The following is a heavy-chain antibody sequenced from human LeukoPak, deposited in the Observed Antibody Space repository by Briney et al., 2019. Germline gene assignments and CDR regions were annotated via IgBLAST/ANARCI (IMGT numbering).Heavy chain of an antibody. Sequence: SETLSLTCAVYGGSFSGYYWSWIRQPPGKGLEWIGEINHSGSTNYNPSLKSRVTISVDTSKNQFSLKLSSVTAADTAVYYCARGWGGWRLKEKRMDVGGKGTTVTVSS. CDR1: GGSFSGYY. CDR3: ARGWGGWRLKEKRMDV. CDR2: INHSGST. D-gene: IGHD6-19*01. J-gene: IGHJ6*04. V-gene: IGHV4-34*01.